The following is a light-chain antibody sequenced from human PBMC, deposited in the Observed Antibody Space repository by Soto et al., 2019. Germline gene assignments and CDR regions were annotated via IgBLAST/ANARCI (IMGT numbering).Light chain of an antibody. J-gene: IGLJ1*01. V-gene: IGLV2-14*01. CDR3: VSYTTSASYV. Sequence: QSVLTQPASVSGSPGQSITISCSGTSSDVGNYIFVSWYRQHPGKAPHLMIYDINNRPSVVSNRFSGSKSGNTASLTISGLQAEDEADYYCVSYTTSASYVFGTGTKLTVL. CDR2: DIN. CDR1: SSDVGNYIF.